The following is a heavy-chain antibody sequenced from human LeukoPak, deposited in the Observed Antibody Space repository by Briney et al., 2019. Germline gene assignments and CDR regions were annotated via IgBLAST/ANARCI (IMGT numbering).Heavy chain of an antibody. Sequence: GGSLRLSCAASGFTFSSYAMSWVRQAPGKGLEWVSGISGSDGSTYYADSVKGRFTISRDNSKNTLSLQMNSLRAEDTAVYYCAKDYYGSGSYYFDYWGQGTLVTVSS. D-gene: IGHD3-10*01. J-gene: IGHJ4*02. CDR1: GFTFSSYA. CDR2: ISGSDGST. V-gene: IGHV3-23*01. CDR3: AKDYYGSGSYYFDY.